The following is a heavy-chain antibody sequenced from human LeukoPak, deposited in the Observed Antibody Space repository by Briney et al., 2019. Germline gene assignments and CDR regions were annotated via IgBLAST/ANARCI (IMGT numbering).Heavy chain of an antibody. Sequence: SETLSLTFTFSGGSISRYYWSWLRQPPGKGREWVGYIYYSGRNNYNPSLKSGVTISVDTSKNQFSLKLSSVTAADTAVYYCARVVMVRGVDWFDPWGQGTLVTVSS. D-gene: IGHD3-10*01. CDR2: IYYSGRN. V-gene: IGHV4-59*01. CDR3: ARVVMVRGVDWFDP. J-gene: IGHJ5*02. CDR1: GGSISRYY.